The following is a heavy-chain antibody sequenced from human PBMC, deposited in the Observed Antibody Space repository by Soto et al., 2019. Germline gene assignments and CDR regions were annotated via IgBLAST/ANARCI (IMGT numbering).Heavy chain of an antibody. J-gene: IGHJ4*02. CDR3: AKSPQRMSIILSTLRFPFDL. CDR2: ISYDGSKK. D-gene: IGHD1-20*01. CDR1: GFTFSNYG. Sequence: GGSLRLSCAASGFTFSNYGMHWVRQAPGKGLEWVAFISYDGSKKYYADSVKGRFTISRDNANNTLYLQMNSLRAEDTAVYSCAKSPQRMSIILSTLRFPFDLWGQGTLVTVSS. V-gene: IGHV3-30*18.